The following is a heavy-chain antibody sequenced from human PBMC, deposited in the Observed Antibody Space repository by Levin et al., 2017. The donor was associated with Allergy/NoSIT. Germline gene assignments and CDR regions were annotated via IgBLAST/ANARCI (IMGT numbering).Heavy chain of an antibody. V-gene: IGHV1-2*02. CDR1: GYTFTGYY. CDR3: ARTDLTMVSVDY. Sequence: GGSLRLSCKASGYTFTGYYMHWVRQAPGQGLEWMGWINPNSGGTNYAQKFQGRVTMTRDTSISTAYMELSRLRSDDTAVYYCARTDLTMVSVDYWGQGTLVTVSS. CDR2: INPNSGGT. D-gene: IGHD4/OR15-4a*01. J-gene: IGHJ4*02.